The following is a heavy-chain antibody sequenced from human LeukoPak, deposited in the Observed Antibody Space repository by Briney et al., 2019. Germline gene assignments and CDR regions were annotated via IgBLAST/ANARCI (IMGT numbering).Heavy chain of an antibody. D-gene: IGHD5-12*01. CDR2: IYYSGST. CDR1: GYSISSSNW. Sequence: SETLSLTCAVSGYSISSSNWWGWIRQPPGKGLEWIGYIYYSGSTYYNPSLKSRVTMSVDTSKNQFSLKLSSVTAVDTAVYYCARSSGYGSTFFDYWGQGTLVTVS. CDR3: ARSSGYGSTFFDY. J-gene: IGHJ4*02. V-gene: IGHV4-28*01.